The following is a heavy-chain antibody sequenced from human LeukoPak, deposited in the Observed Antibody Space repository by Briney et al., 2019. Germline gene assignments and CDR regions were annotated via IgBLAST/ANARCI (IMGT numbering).Heavy chain of an antibody. Sequence: GGSLRLSCAASGFTFSSYNMNWGRQAPGKGVEGVSDISSRGSTIYFADSVKGRFTIPRDNAKNSLYLQMNSLRDEDTAVYYCARLEYYYVSGNYYKLFDYWGQGTLVTVSS. CDR1: GFTFSSYN. D-gene: IGHD3-10*01. CDR2: ISSRGSTI. CDR3: ARLEYYYVSGNYYKLFDY. V-gene: IGHV3-48*02. J-gene: IGHJ4*02.